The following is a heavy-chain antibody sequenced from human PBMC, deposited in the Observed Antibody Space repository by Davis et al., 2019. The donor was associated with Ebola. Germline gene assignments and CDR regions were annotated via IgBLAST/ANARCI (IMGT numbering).Heavy chain of an antibody. Sequence: GESLKISCAASGFTFSGSAMHWVRQASGKGLEWVGRIRSKANSYATAYAASVKGRFTISRDDSKNTAYLQMNSLRVEDTAVYYCAHRGRDSSGFLSWGQGTLVTVSS. CDR1: GFTFSGSA. CDR3: AHRGRDSSGFLS. V-gene: IGHV3-73*01. J-gene: IGHJ4*02. D-gene: IGHD2-15*01. CDR2: IRSKANSYAT.